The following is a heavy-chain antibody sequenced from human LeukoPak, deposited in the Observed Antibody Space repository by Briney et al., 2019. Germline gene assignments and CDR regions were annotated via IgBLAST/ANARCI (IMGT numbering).Heavy chain of an antibody. CDR2: IYYSGSP. V-gene: IGHV4-39*01. D-gene: IGHD3-3*01. CDR1: GGSLTSSTYY. Sequence: SETLSLTCTVSGGSLTSSTYYWGWTRQPPGKGLEWIGSIYYSGSPYYSPSLKSRVTISVDTSNNHFSLKLSSVTAADTAIYYCARQSINFDFWSASGWFDPWGQGTLVTVSS. J-gene: IGHJ5*02. CDR3: ARQSINFDFWSASGWFDP.